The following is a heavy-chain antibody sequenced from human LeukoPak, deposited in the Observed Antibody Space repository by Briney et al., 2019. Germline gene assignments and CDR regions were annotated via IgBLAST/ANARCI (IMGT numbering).Heavy chain of an antibody. CDR1: GFTFSTYA. V-gene: IGHV3-21*01. Sequence: TAGGSLRLSCAASGFTFSTYAMNWVRQAPGKGLEWVSSISSSSSYIYYADSLKGRFTISRDSAKNSLFLQMNSLRAEDTAVYYCAGTSSLTPTPSFDYWGQGALVTVSS. J-gene: IGHJ4*02. D-gene: IGHD2-15*01. CDR2: ISSSSSYI. CDR3: AGTSSLTPTPSFDY.